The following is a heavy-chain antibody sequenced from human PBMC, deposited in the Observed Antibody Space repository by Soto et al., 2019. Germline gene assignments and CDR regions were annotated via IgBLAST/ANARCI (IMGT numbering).Heavy chain of an antibody. CDR1: GFTVSSNY. Sequence: PGGSLRLSCAASGFTVSSNYMSWVRQAPGKGLEWVSVIYSGGSTYYADSVKGRFTISRDNSKNTLYLQMNSLRAEDTAVYYCARHPGYCSGGSCNGQYTLDVWGQGTTVTVSS. CDR3: ARHPGYCSGGSCNGQYTLDV. CDR2: IYSGGST. D-gene: IGHD2-15*01. J-gene: IGHJ6*02. V-gene: IGHV3-66*04.